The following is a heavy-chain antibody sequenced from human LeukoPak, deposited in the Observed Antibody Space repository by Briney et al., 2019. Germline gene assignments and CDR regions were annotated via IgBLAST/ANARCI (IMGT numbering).Heavy chain of an antibody. CDR3: ARDRKRLTEVFDP. V-gene: IGHV1-2*02. Sequence: ASVKVSCKASGYTFTGYYMHWVRQAPGQGLEWMGWINPNSGGTNYAQKLQGRVTMTTDTSTSTAYMELRSLRSDDTAVYYCARDRKRLTEVFDPWGQGTLVTVSS. D-gene: IGHD3-9*01. CDR1: GYTFTGYY. CDR2: INPNSGGT. J-gene: IGHJ5*02.